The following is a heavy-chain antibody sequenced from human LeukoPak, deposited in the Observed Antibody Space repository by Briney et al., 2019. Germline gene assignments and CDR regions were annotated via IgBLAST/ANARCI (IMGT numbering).Heavy chain of an antibody. CDR3: ARAESSGYYPPGY. V-gene: IGHV3-21*01. D-gene: IGHD3-22*01. Sequence: GGSLRLSCAASGFTFSSYSMNWVRQALGKGLEWVSSISSSSSYIYYADSVKGRFTISRDNAKNSLHLQMNSLRAEDTAVYYCARAESSGYYPPGYWGQGTLVTVSS. CDR1: GFTFSSYS. J-gene: IGHJ4*02. CDR2: ISSSSSYI.